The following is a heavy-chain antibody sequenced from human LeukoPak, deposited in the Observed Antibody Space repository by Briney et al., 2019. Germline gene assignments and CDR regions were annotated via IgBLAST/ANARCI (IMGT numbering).Heavy chain of an antibody. D-gene: IGHD3-3*01. CDR2: IYYSGST. Sequence: SETLSLTCTVSGGSISSYYWSWIRQPPGKGLEWIGYIYYSGSTNYNPSLKSRVTISVDTSKNQFSLKLSSVTAADTAVYYCARERNERYYDFWSDYSNWFDPWGQGTLVTVSS. J-gene: IGHJ5*02. CDR1: GGSISSYY. CDR3: ARERNERYYDFWSDYSNWFDP. V-gene: IGHV4-59*01.